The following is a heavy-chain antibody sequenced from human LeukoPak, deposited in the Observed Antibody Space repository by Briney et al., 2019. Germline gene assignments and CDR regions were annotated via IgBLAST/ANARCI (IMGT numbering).Heavy chain of an antibody. V-gene: IGHV1-69*13. CDR1: GGTFSSYA. J-gene: IGHJ6*03. Sequence: SVKVSCKASGGTFSSYAISWVRQAPGQGLEWMGGIIPIYGTTNYAQQFQGRVTITADESTSTAYMELSSLRSNDTAVYYCARGGGGYYYYYYMDVWGKGTTVTISS. CDR3: ARGGGGYYYYYYMDV. D-gene: IGHD3-10*01. CDR2: IIPIYGTT.